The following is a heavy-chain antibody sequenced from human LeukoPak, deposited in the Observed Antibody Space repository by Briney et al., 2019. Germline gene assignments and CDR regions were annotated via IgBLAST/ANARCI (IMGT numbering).Heavy chain of an antibody. J-gene: IGHJ4*02. V-gene: IGHV3-30*18. CDR3: AKDPGSESGYFDY. CDR2: ISYDGSNK. D-gene: IGHD3-9*01. Sequence: GGSLRLSCAASGFTFGSYGMHWVRQAPGKGLEWVAVISYDGSNKYYADSVKGRFTISRDNSKNTLYLQMNSLRAEDTAVYYCAKDPGSESGYFDYWGQGTLVTVSS. CDR1: GFTFGSYG.